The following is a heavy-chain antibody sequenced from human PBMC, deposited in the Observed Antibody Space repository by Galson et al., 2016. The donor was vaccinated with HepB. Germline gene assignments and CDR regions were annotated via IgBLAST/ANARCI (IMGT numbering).Heavy chain of an antibody. CDR2: ISIHGGKI. D-gene: IGHD1-7*01. CDR3: AALPGGNYDYEY. V-gene: IGHV1-18*04. CDR1: GYIFYSYG. J-gene: IGHJ4*02. Sequence: SYKASGYIFYSYGMTWVRQAPGQGLEWVGWISIHGGKINYAQKFQGRVNITTDMSTSTAYLELRRLTLDNTAVYYCAALPGGNYDYEYWGQGILVTVSS.